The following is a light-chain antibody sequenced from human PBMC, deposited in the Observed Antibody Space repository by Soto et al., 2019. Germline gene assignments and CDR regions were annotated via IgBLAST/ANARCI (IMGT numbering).Light chain of an antibody. J-gene: IGLJ1*01. CDR2: EVS. V-gene: IGLV2-8*01. Sequence: QSALTQPPSASGSPGQSVTISCTGTSSDVGGYNFVSWYQQHPGKAPKLMIYEVSKRPSGVPDRFSGSKSGNTASLTVSGLQAEDEADYYCSSNAGNNTHDVFGGGTKVTVL. CDR3: SSNAGNNTHDV. CDR1: SSDVGGYNF.